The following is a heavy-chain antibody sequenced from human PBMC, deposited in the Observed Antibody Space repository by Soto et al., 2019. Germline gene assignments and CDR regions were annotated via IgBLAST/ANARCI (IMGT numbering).Heavy chain of an antibody. J-gene: IGHJ1*01. V-gene: IGHV3-11*03. CDR2: IKGNSINT. CDR1: GFTFSDYY. Sequence: PGGSLRLSCAASGFTFSDYYMSWIRRAPGKGLEWVSYIKGNSINTGYAESVKGRFTISRDNAKNSLYLQMKSLRVEDTAVYYCATSNSDSAQYFQHWGQGTLVTVSS. D-gene: IGHD4-4*01. CDR3: ATSNSDSAQYFQH.